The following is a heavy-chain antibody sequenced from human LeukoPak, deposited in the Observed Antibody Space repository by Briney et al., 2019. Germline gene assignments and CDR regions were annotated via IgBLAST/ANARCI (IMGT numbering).Heavy chain of an antibody. CDR2: IGTAGEI. D-gene: IGHD6-13*01. V-gene: IGHV3-13*01. CDR3: ARAAYSSTWYSRYFDL. Sequence: PGGSLRLSCAASGFTFSSYDIHWVRQATGKGLEWVSGIGTAGEIYYPGSVKGRFTTSRENAKNSLYLQMNSLSAGDTAVYYCARAAYSSTWYSRYFDLWGRGTLVTVSS. J-gene: IGHJ2*01. CDR1: GFTFSSYD.